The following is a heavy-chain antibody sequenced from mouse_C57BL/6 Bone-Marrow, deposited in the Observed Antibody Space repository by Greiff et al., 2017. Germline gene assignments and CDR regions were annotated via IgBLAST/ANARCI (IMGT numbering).Heavy chain of an antibody. CDR2: IYPGSGST. Sequence: VQLQQSGAELVKPGASVKLSCKASGYTFTSYWITWVKQRPGHGLEWIGDIYPGSGSTNYNEKFKGKATLTVDTSSSTAYMQLSSLTSEDSAVYFCASWLLRDYAMDYWGQGTSVTVSS. J-gene: IGHJ4*01. CDR1: GYTFTSYW. D-gene: IGHD2-3*01. V-gene: IGHV1-55*01. CDR3: ASWLLRDYAMDY.